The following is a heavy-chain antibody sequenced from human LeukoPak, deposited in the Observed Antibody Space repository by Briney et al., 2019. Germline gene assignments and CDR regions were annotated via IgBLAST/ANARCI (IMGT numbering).Heavy chain of an antibody. J-gene: IGHJ4*02. CDR1: GFTLRSYW. V-gene: IGHV3-74*01. CDR3: ARVTYTAGLYSAYYFDY. CDR2: INGDASST. Sequence: RAGGSLRLSCVASGFTLRSYWMHWVRHAPGKGLVWVSRINGDASSTNYADSVKGRFTISRDNAKNTLYLQMNSLRAEDTAVYYCARVTYTAGLYSAYYFDYWGQGTLVTVSS. D-gene: IGHD2-2*02.